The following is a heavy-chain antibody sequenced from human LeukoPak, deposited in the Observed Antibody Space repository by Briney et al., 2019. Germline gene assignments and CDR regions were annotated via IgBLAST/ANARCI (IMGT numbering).Heavy chain of an antibody. Sequence: SETLSLTCAVYGGSFSGYYWSWIRQPPGKGLEWIGEINHSGSTNYNPSLKSRVTISVDTSKNQFSLKLSSVTAADQAVYYCARGGSSSRSDYWGQGTLVTVSS. CDR2: INHSGST. J-gene: IGHJ4*02. CDR1: GGSFSGYY. D-gene: IGHD6-6*01. V-gene: IGHV4-34*01. CDR3: ARGGSSSRSDY.